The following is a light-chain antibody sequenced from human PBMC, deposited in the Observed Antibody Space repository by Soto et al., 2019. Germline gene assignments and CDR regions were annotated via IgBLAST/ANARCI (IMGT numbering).Light chain of an antibody. Sequence: DIQMTQSPSSLSASAGDGLTITCQASQDITNYLNWYQQKPGKAPRLLIYDASNLETGVPSRFSGRGSGTDFTFTISSLQPEDIATYYCQHYDDVLVTFGGGTKVDIK. V-gene: IGKV1-33*01. CDR3: QHYDDVLVT. CDR2: DAS. CDR1: QDITNY. J-gene: IGKJ4*01.